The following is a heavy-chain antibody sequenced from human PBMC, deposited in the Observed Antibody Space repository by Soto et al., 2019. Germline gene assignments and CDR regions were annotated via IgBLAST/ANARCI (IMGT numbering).Heavy chain of an antibody. D-gene: IGHD2-2*01. V-gene: IGHV3-23*01. J-gene: IGHJ4*02. Sequence: EVQLLESGGGLVQPGGSLRLSCAASGFTFGSYAMSWVRQAPGKGQEWVSVISGSGGSTYYADSVRGRFTISRDNSKNTVYLQMNSLRAEDTAVYYCAKGLCSSTSCYVGIWGQGTLVTVSS. CDR1: GFTFGSYA. CDR3: AKGLCSSTSCYVGI. CDR2: ISGSGGST.